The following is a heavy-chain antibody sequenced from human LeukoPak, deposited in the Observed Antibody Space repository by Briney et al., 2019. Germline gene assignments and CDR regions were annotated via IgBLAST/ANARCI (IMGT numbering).Heavy chain of an antibody. V-gene: IGHV1-18*01. D-gene: IGHD3-10*01. CDR2: ISAYNGNT. CDR1: GYTFTSYG. Sequence: ASVKVSCKASGYTFTSYGISWVRQAPGQGLEWMGWISAYNGNTNYAQKLQGRVTMTTDTSTSTAYMELRSLRSDDTAVYYCATDRYYGSGSYSPADYWGQGTLVTVSS. CDR3: ATDRYYGSGSYSPADY. J-gene: IGHJ4*02.